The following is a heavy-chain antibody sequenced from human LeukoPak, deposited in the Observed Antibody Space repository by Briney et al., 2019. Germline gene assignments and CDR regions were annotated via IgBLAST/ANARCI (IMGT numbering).Heavy chain of an antibody. Sequence: GGSLRLSCAASGFTVSSNYMSWVRQAPGKGLEWVSVIYSGGSTYYADSVKGRFTTSRDKSKNTLYLQMNSLRAEDTAVYYCASPSSGQSFDIWGQGTMVTVSS. CDR2: IYSGGST. D-gene: IGHD3-22*01. CDR3: ASPSSGQSFDI. V-gene: IGHV3-53*01. CDR1: GFTVSSNY. J-gene: IGHJ3*02.